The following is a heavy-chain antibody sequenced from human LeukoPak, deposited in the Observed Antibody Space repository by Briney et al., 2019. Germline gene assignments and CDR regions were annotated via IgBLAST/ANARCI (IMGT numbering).Heavy chain of an antibody. V-gene: IGHV3-7*01. CDR1: GFTFTTYW. CDR2: INQDGTEK. Sequence: PGESLRLSCAASGFTFTTYWMSWVRQLPGKGLEWVANINQDGTEKYYVDSVKGRFTISRDNAKNSLDLQMSSLRVEDTGIYYCVKVAKYYYGSETYYFFEHWGQGTPVTASS. D-gene: IGHD3-10*01. J-gene: IGHJ4*02. CDR3: VKVAKYYYGSETYYFFEH.